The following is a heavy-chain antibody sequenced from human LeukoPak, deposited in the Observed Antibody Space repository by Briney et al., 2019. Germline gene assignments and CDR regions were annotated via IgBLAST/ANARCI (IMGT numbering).Heavy chain of an antibody. D-gene: IGHD1-26*01. V-gene: IGHV3-30*03. CDR1: GFTFSSYG. Sequence: GGSLRLSCAASGFTFSSYGMLCVRQAPGRGLEWGAFISYYGSNKYYADYVKGRFTISSDNSKNTLYLQRNSLRAKDTDVYYCAISGSSRVYWGQGTLVTVSS. J-gene: IGHJ4*01. CDR3: AISGSSRVY. CDR2: ISYYGSNK.